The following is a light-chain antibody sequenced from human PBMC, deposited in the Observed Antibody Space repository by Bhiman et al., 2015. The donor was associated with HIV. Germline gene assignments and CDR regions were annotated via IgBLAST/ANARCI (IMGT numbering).Light chain of an antibody. CDR1: SSNVGGGYD. CDR3: QSFDSYLSGLV. CDR2: NNN. Sequence: LAQPPSVSGAPGQRVTIFCTGSSSNVGGGYDVHWYQQLPGTAPKLLIFNNNNRPSGVPDRFSGSKSGTSASLAITGLQAEDEADYYCQSFDSYLSGLVFGGGTKPDRT. V-gene: IGLV1-40*01. J-gene: IGLJ3*02.